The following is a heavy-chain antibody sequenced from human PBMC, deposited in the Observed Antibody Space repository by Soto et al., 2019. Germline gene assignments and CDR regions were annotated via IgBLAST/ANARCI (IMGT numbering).Heavy chain of an antibody. CDR1: GFMFSSFD. CDR2: TRSNGEHT. J-gene: IGHJ6*01. Sequence: EVQILESGGGMVQPGWSLRLSCAGSGFMFSSFDMTWVRQAPGKGLEWVSTTRSNGEHTYYADSVKGRFTVSRDNSKNTLFLEMSSLRAEDSAIYYCAKDSKSVSVSAARVYGMDVWGQGTTVTVSS. D-gene: IGHD2-2*01. V-gene: IGHV3-23*01. CDR3: AKDSKSVSVSAARVYGMDV.